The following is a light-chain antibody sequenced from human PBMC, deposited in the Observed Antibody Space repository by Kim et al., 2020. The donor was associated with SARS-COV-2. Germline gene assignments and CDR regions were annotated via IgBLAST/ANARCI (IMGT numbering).Light chain of an antibody. CDR3: LLSYNGAKI. J-gene: IGLJ2*01. Sequence: QAVVTQEPSLTVSPGETVTLTCGSSTGTVTSGHYPYWFQQKPGQVSKTLIYDISNKNWWTHARFSNSLLGGKAALTLAGAQPEDEADYYCLLSYNGAKIFGGGTQLAVL. CDR2: DIS. V-gene: IGLV7-46*01. CDR1: TGTVTSGHY.